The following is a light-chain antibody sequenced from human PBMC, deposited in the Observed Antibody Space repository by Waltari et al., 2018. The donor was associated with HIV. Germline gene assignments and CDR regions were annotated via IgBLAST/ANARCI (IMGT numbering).Light chain of an antibody. V-gene: IGLV2-11*01. CDR3: CSYAGSYTEV. CDR2: DVN. CDR1: SSDVGGYNY. J-gene: IGLJ3*02. Sequence: QSALTQPRSVSGSPGQSVTISCTGTSSDVGGYNYVSWYQQHPDKAPKLMIYDVNKRPSGVPDRFAGSKSGNTASLTISGLHAEDEADYYCCSYAGSYTEVFGGGTKLTVL.